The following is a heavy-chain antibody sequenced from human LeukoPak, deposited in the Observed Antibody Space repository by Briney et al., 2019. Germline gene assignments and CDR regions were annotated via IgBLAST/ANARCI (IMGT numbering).Heavy chain of an antibody. V-gene: IGHV1-69*13. CDR2: IIPIFGTA. Sequence: ASVKVSCKASGYTFTSYGISWVRQAPGQGLEWMGGIIPIFGTANYAQKFQGRVTITADESTSTAYMELSSLRSEDTAVYYCARERGDIVVVPAAGLYNWFDPWGQGTLVTVSS. D-gene: IGHD2-2*01. CDR3: ARERGDIVVVPAAGLYNWFDP. CDR1: GYTFTSYG. J-gene: IGHJ5*02.